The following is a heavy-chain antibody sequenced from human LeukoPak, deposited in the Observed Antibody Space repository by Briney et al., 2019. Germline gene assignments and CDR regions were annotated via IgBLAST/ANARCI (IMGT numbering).Heavy chain of an antibody. CDR1: GGSISYYY. D-gene: IGHD7-27*01. CDR3: ARLKTYAGEGGNTYFDY. J-gene: IGHJ4*02. V-gene: IGHV4-59*08. Sequence: PSETLSLTCTVPGGSISYYYWSWIRQPPGKGLEWIGYIDYSGSTKYNPSLKSRVTISVDTSKNQFSLKLSSVTAADTAVYYCARLKTYAGEGGNTYFDYWGQGTLVTVSS. CDR2: IDYSGST.